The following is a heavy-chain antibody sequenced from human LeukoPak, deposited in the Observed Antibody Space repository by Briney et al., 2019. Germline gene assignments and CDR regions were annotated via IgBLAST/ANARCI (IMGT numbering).Heavy chain of an antibody. Sequence: HPGGSLRLSCAASGFTFSSFAMSWVRQAPGKGLEWVSGISDGGGSTYYTDSVKGRFAISGDNSKNTLYLQMNSLRAEDTAIYYCAKTLSNVIKSSYYDYWGQGVLVTVSS. CDR3: AKTLSNVIKSSYYDY. D-gene: IGHD2/OR15-2a*01. J-gene: IGHJ4*02. CDR1: GFTFSSFA. V-gene: IGHV3-23*01. CDR2: ISDGGGST.